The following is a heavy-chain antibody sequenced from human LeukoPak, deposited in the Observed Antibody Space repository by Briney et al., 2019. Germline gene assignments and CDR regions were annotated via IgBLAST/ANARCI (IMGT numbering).Heavy chain of an antibody. Sequence: SETLSLTCNVSGGSFGHYYWNWIRQSPGKGLEWIGYIYSSGITNYNPSLKTRVTISVGPSKNQFSLNVNSVSASDTAVYFCARQGSTHYGGLFDPWGQGIPVIVSS. CDR1: GGSFGHYY. CDR3: ARQGSTHYGGLFDP. D-gene: IGHD4/OR15-4a*01. J-gene: IGHJ5*02. CDR2: IYSSGIT. V-gene: IGHV4-59*08.